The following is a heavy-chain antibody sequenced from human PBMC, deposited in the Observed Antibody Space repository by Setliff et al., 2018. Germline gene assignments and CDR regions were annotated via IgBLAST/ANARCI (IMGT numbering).Heavy chain of an antibody. CDR2: IYYSGST. D-gene: IGHD5-18*01. CDR3: ARGGVDTAMVYYFDY. CDR1: GGSISSHY. V-gene: IGHV4-59*11. J-gene: IGHJ4*02. Sequence: TLSLTCTVSGGSISSHYWSWIRQPPGKGLEWIGSIYYSGSTNYNPSLKSRVTISVDTSKNQFSLKLSSVTAADTAVYYCARGGVDTAMVYYFDYWGQGTLVTVSS.